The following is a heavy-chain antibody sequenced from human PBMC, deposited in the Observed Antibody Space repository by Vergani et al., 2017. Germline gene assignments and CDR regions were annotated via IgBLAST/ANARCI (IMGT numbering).Heavy chain of an antibody. J-gene: IGHJ4*02. D-gene: IGHD4-23*01. CDR1: DDTFTRYA. Sequence: QVLLVQSGPEVKKPGASVKVSCKASDDTFTRYAISWVRQAPGQGLEWMGWSSGDIGTTHYAQNVQGRVTMTTDTSTSTAYMELRRLRPDDTAVYYCARVTTTVVTRRKFVDYWGQGTLVTVSS. CDR3: ARVTTTVVTRRKFVDY. V-gene: IGHV1-18*01. CDR2: SSGDIGTT.